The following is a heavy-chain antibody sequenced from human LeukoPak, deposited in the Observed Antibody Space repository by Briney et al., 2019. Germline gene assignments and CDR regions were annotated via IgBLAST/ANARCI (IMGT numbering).Heavy chain of an antibody. CDR3: ARLGSSWPNWFDP. Sequence: GGSLRLSCAASGFSFSDYHMIWIRQPPGKGLEWVSYITFSGRTIHYADSVKGRFTISRDNARSSLYLQMNGLRAEDTAVYHCARLGSSWPNWFDPWGQGTLVTVSS. D-gene: IGHD6-13*01. CDR2: ITFSGRTI. J-gene: IGHJ5*02. CDR1: GFSFSDYH. V-gene: IGHV3-11*01.